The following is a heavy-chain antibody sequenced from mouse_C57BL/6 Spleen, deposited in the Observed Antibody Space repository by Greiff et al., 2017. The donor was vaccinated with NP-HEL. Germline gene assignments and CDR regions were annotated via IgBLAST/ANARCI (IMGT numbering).Heavy chain of an antibody. CDR1: GYAFSSSW. CDR3: ARRGVYYGSSEFAY. CDR2: ISPGDGDT. V-gene: IGHV1-82*01. J-gene: IGHJ3*01. D-gene: IGHD1-1*01. Sequence: VKLMESGPELVKPGASVKLSCKASGYAFSSSWMNWVKQRPGKGLEWIGRISPGDGDTNYNGKVKGKATLTADKSSSTAYMQLSSLTSEDSAVYFGARRGVYYGSSEFAYWGQGTLVTVSA.